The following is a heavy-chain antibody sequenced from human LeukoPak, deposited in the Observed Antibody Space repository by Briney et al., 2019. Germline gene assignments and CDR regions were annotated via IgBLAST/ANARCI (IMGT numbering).Heavy chain of an antibody. V-gene: IGHV4-59*06. D-gene: IGHD3-22*01. CDR2: IYYSGST. Sequence: SETLSLTCTVSGGSISSYYWSWIRQHPGKGLEWIGYIYYSGSTYYNPSLKSRVTISVDTSKNQFSLKLSSVTAADTAVYYCARGLGDSSGYYYRPFDYWGQGTLVTVSS. CDR3: ARGLGDSSGYYYRPFDY. CDR1: GGSISSYY. J-gene: IGHJ4*02.